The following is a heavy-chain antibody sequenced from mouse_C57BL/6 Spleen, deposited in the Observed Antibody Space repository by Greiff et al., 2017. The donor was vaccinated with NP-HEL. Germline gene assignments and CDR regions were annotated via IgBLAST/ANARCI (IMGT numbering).Heavy chain of an antibody. D-gene: IGHD2-4*01. Sequence: QVQLQQPGAELVKPGASVKMSCKASGYTFTSYWITWVKQRPGQGLEWIGDIYPGSGSTNYNEKFKSKATLTVDTSSSTAYMQLSSLTSEDSAVYYCARPDYDYDLAWFAYWGQGTLVTVSA. CDR3: ARPDYDYDLAWFAY. J-gene: IGHJ3*01. V-gene: IGHV1-55*01. CDR2: IYPGSGST. CDR1: GYTFTSYW.